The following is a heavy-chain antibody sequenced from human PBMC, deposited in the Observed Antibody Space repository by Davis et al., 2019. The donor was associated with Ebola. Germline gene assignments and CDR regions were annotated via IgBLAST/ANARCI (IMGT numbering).Heavy chain of an antibody. Sequence: GESLKISCKVSGYSFSTYWIGWVRQIPGRGLEWMGTVYPGDSDTRYSQSFQGHVTISADRSTNTAYLQWSNLRASDTAIYYCAKLGRSSDYFGRHFDWWGQGTLVTVSS. CDR2: VYPGDSDT. CDR3: AKLGRSSDYFGRHFDW. D-gene: IGHD3-22*01. J-gene: IGHJ4*02. CDR1: GYSFSTYW. V-gene: IGHV5-51*01.